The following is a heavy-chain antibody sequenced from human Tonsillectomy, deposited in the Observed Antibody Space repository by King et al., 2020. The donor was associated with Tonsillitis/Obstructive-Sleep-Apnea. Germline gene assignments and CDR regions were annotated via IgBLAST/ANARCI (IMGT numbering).Heavy chain of an antibody. D-gene: IGHD3-3*02. CDR1: GFNFDDYG. CDR3: AKSEGHFAEPIDF. V-gene: IGHV3-33*06. Sequence: VQLVESGGGVVQPGRSLRLSCAASGFNFDDYGMHWVRQAPGKGLEWVAVIWYDSRNKEYAASVKGRCTLSRDNSKNTVNLQIENLRAEDTAVYYCAKSEGHFAEPIDFWGQGTLVTVSS. J-gene: IGHJ4*02. CDR2: IWYDSRNK.